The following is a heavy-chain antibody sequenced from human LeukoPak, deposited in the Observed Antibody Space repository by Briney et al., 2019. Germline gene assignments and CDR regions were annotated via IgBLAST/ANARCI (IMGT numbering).Heavy chain of an antibody. J-gene: IGHJ3*02. CDR1: GYTFTSYG. CDR2: ISAYNGNT. V-gene: IGHV1-18*01. Sequence: ASVKVSCKASGYTFTSYGISWVRQAPGQGLEWMGWISAYNGNTNYAQKLQGRVTMTTDTSTSTAYMELRSLRSDDTAVYYCARDGCSSTSCRYGADAFDIWGQGTMVTVSS. CDR3: ARDGCSSTSCRYGADAFDI. D-gene: IGHD2-2*01.